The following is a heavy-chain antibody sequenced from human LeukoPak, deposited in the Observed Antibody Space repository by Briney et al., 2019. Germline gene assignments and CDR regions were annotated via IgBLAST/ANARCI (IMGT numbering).Heavy chain of an antibody. CDR2: ISGSSTTI. D-gene: IGHD6-13*01. Sequence: PGGSLRLSCAASGFTFSSYWMSWVRQAPGKGLEWVSYISGSSTTIYYADSVKGRFTISRDNAKNSLSLQVNSLRADDTAVYYCARVGSIAAAGTPDYWGQGTLVTVSS. CDR3: ARVGSIAAAGTPDY. V-gene: IGHV3-48*04. J-gene: IGHJ4*02. CDR1: GFTFSSYW.